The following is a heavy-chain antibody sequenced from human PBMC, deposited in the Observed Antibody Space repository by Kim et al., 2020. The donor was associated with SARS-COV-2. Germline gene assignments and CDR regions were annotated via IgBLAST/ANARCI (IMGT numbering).Heavy chain of an antibody. J-gene: IGHJ5*02. Sequence: SETLSLTCAVYGGSFSGYYWSWIRQPPGKGLEWIGEINHSGSTNYNPSLKSRVTISVDTSKNQFSLKLSSVTAADTAVYYCARKGLNMVRGVMVNWFDPWGQGTLVTVSS. D-gene: IGHD3-10*01. CDR2: INHSGST. CDR3: ARKGLNMVRGVMVNWFDP. V-gene: IGHV4-34*01. CDR1: GGSFSGYY.